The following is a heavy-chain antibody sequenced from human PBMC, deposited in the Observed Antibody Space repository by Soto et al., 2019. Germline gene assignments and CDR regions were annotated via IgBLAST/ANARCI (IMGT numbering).Heavy chain of an antibody. V-gene: IGHV1-69*13. CDR3: ARVSGYYDFWSGTPKNYYYYYGMDV. J-gene: IGHJ6*02. Sequence: GASVKVSCKASGGTFSSYAISWVRQAPGQGLEWMGGIIPIFGTANYAQKFQGRVTITADESTSTAYMELSSLRSEDTAVYYCARVSGYYDFWSGTPKNYYYYYGMDVWGQGTTVTVSS. D-gene: IGHD3-3*01. CDR2: IIPIFGTA. CDR1: GGTFSSYA.